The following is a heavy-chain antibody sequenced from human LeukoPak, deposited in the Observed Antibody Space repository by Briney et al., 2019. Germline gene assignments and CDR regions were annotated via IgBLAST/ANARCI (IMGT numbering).Heavy chain of an antibody. V-gene: IGHV3-30*02. CDR1: GFIFSDYG. CDR3: AKEGTASKPSDLDY. CDR2: IRYYGSNK. D-gene: IGHD2-21*02. J-gene: IGHJ4*02. Sequence: PGGSLRLSCAASGFIFSDYGMHWVRQAPGKGMEWVTFIRYYGSNKYYADSVKGRFTISRDNSKNTLYLQMNSLTSEDTAVYYCAKEGTASKPSDLDYWGQGTLVTVSS.